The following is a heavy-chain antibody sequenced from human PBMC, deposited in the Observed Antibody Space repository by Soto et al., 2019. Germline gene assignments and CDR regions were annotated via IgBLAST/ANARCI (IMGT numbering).Heavy chain of an antibody. CDR1: GLTFSGSA. J-gene: IGHJ4*02. CDR3: ARDPVIAVAGPFDY. V-gene: IGHV3-73*01. D-gene: IGHD6-19*01. CDR2: IRSKANSYAT. Sequence: GGSQRLSCAASGLTFSGSAMHWVRQDSGKGLEWVGRIRSKANSYATAYAASVKGRFTISRDDSKNTAYLQMNSLKTEDTAVYYCARDPVIAVAGPFDYWGQGTLVTVSS.